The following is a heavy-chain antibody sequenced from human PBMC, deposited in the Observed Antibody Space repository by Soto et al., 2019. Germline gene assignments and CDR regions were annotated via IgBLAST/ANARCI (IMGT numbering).Heavy chain of an antibody. J-gene: IGHJ5*02. CDR3: TRDASRDSSARGWFDP. Sequence: GGSLRLSCAASGFTFKTYSMSWVRQAPGKGLEWVSTISSNSAYIYYTDALRGRFTISRDNAKDSLHLQMNSLRAEDTAVYYCTRDASRDSSARGWFDPWGPGTLVTVSS. CDR2: ISSNSAYI. D-gene: IGHD6-13*01. V-gene: IGHV3-21*01. CDR1: GFTFKTYS.